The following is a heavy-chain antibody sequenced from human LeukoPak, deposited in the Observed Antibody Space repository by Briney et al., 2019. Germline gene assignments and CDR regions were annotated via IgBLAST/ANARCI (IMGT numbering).Heavy chain of an antibody. CDR1: GGSFSGYY. J-gene: IGHJ5*02. V-gene: IGHV4-34*01. Sequence: SETLSLTCAVSGGSFSGYYWSWIRQPPGKGLEWIGEINHSGSTNYNPSLKSRVTISVDTSKNQFSLKLSSVTAADTAVYYCARHRVLLWFGEEFDPWGQGTLVTVSS. D-gene: IGHD3-10*01. CDR3: ARHRVLLWFGEEFDP. CDR2: INHSGST.